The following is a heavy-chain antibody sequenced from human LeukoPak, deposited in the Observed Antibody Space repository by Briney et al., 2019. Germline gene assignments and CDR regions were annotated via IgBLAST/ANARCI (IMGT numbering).Heavy chain of an antibody. CDR1: GITLSNYG. V-gene: IGHV3-23*01. Sequence: GGSLRLSCAVSGITLSNYGMSWVRQAPGKGLEWVAGISDSGGSTNYADSVKGRFTISRDNPKNTLCLQMNSLRAEDTAVYFCARRGVVIRVILVGFHKEAFYFDSWGQGALVTVSS. CDR3: ARRGVVIRVILVGFHKEAFYFDS. D-gene: IGHD3-22*01. CDR2: ISDSGGST. J-gene: IGHJ4*02.